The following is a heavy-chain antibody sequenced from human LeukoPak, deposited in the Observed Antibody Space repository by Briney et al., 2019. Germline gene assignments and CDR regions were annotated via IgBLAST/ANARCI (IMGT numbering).Heavy chain of an antibody. D-gene: IGHD1-14*01. CDR3: ASSYHFLSYLDY. CDR2: ISGSGLST. Sequence: GGSLRLSCAASGFTFSSYAMNWARQAPGKGLEWVSVISGSGLSTSYADSVKGRFTISRDNSKNTLFLQMSSLRGEDTAVYYCASSYHFLSYLDYWGQGTLVTVSS. V-gene: IGHV3-23*01. J-gene: IGHJ4*02. CDR1: GFTFSSYA.